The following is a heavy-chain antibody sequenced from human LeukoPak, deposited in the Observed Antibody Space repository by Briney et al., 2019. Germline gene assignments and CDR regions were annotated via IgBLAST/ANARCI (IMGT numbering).Heavy chain of an antibody. Sequence: RGSLRLSCAASGFTLSTSAMSWVRQAPGKGLEWVSGSSGRGGTTYYADSVKGRFTISSDNSKNTLYLQMNSLTAEDTAVYYCARGGMTTVTLFYWGQGTLVIVSS. CDR2: SSGRGGTT. D-gene: IGHD4-17*01. V-gene: IGHV3-23*01. CDR3: ARGGMTTVTLFY. CDR1: GFTLSTSA. J-gene: IGHJ4*02.